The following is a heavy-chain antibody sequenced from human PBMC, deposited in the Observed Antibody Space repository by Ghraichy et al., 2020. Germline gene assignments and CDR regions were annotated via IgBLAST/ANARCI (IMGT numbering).Heavy chain of an antibody. J-gene: IGHJ5*02. Sequence: SETLSLTCAVSGGSISSGGYSWSWIRQPPGKGLEWIGYIYYSGSTYYNPSLKSRVTISVDTSKNQFSLKLSSVTAADTAAYYCARGRVVVVAATPTWHNWFDPWGQGTLVTVSS. CDR1: GGSISSGGYS. D-gene: IGHD2-15*01. CDR3: ARGRVVVVAATPTWHNWFDP. CDR2: IYYSGST. V-gene: IGHV4-30-4*07.